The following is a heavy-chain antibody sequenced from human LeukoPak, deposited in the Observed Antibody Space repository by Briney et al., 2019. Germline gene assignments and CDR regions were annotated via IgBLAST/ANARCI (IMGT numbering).Heavy chain of an antibody. Sequence: GGSLRLSCVASGFTFRSYAMNWVRQAPGKGLEWVSTIRGSGGGTYYADSVKGRFTISRDNSKNTLYLQMNSLRDEDTALYYCAKAGIGVVGYFDYWGQGTLVTVSS. CDR3: AKAGIGVVGYFDY. D-gene: IGHD6-19*01. J-gene: IGHJ4*02. CDR2: IRGSGGGT. CDR1: GFTFRSYA. V-gene: IGHV3-23*01.